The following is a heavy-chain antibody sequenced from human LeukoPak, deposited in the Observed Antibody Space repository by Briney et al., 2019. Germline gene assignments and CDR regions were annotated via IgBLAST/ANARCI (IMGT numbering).Heavy chain of an antibody. V-gene: IGHV4-34*01. CDR1: GGSFSGYY. Sequence: PSETLSLTCAVYGGSFSGYYWSWIRQPPGKGLEWIGEINHSGSTNYNPSLKSRVTMSVDTSKNQFSLKLSSVTAADTAVYYCASGLGSSSSGVDYWGQGTLVTVSS. CDR2: INHSGST. J-gene: IGHJ4*02. CDR3: ASGLGSSSSGVDY. D-gene: IGHD6-6*01.